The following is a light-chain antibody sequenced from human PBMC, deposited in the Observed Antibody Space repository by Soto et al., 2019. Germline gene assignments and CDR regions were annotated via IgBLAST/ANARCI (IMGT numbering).Light chain of an antibody. CDR3: SSYTSSSTVV. Sequence: QSALTQPASVSGSPGQSITISCTGTSSDVGGYNFVSWYQQHPGEAPKLMIYDVSDRPSGVSNRFSGSKSGNTASLTISGLLAEDEADYYCSSYTSSSTVVFGGGTKLTVL. CDR1: SSDVGGYNF. CDR2: DVS. V-gene: IGLV2-14*03. J-gene: IGLJ2*01.